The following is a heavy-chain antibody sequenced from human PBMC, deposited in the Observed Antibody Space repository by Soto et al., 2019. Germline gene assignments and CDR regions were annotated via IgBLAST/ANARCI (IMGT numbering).Heavy chain of an antibody. Sequence: EVQLVESGGGLVQTGGSLRLSCAASGFTFSSYWMHWVRQAPGKGLVWVSRINSDGSSTSYADSVKGRFTISRDNAKNTLYLQMNSLRAEDTAVYYCARDTIAVAGMWYYYYGMDVWGQGTTVTVSS. D-gene: IGHD6-19*01. CDR1: GFTFSSYW. J-gene: IGHJ6*02. CDR2: INSDGSST. V-gene: IGHV3-74*01. CDR3: ARDTIAVAGMWYYYYGMDV.